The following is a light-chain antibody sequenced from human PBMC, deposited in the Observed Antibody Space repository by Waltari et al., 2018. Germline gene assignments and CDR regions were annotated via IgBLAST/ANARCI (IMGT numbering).Light chain of an antibody. J-gene: IGKJ5*01. V-gene: IGKV3-15*01. CDR3: QQYNRWPPIT. Sequence: EIVMTQSPATLSVSPGERATLPGRASQRVTSNLAWYQQKPGQAPRLLIYEASTRATGISARFSGSGSGTEFTLTISSLQSEDFAVYYCQQYNRWPPITFGQGTRLEIK. CDR2: EAS. CDR1: QRVTSN.